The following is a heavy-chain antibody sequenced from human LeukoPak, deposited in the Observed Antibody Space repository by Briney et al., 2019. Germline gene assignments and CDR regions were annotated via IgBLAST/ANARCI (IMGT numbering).Heavy chain of an antibody. V-gene: IGHV4-34*01. CDR3: AVSSITMVRGVIFHYYYGMDV. CDR1: GGSFSGYY. Sequence: SETLSLTCAVYGGSFSGYYWSWIRQPPGKGLEWIGEINHSGSTNYSPSLKSRVTISVDTSKNQFSLKLSSVTAADTAVYYCAVSSITMVRGVIFHYYYGMDVWGQGTTVTVSS. CDR2: INHSGST. D-gene: IGHD3-10*01. J-gene: IGHJ6*02.